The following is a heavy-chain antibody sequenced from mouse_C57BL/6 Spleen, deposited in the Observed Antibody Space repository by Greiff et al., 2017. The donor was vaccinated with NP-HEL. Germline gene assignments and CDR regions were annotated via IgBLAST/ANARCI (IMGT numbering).Heavy chain of an antibody. V-gene: IGHV1-50*01. D-gene: IGHD3-2*02. CDR3: ARGSGYWYFDV. Sequence: VKLQESGAELVKPGASVKLSCKASGYTFTSYWMQWVKQRPGQGLEWIGEIDPSDSYTNYNQKFKGKATLTVDTSSSTAYMQLSSLTSEDSAVYYCARGSGYWYFDVWGTGTTVTVSS. CDR2: IDPSDSYT. CDR1: GYTFTSYW. J-gene: IGHJ1*03.